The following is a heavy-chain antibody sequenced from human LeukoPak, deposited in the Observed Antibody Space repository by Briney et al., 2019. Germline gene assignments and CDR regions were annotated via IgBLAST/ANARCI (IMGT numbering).Heavy chain of an antibody. D-gene: IGHD2-2*02. CDR2: ISGSGGST. J-gene: IGHJ5*02. CDR1: RFTFSSYA. Sequence: GGSLRLSCAASRFTFSSYAMSWVRRAPGKGLEWVSAISGSGGSTYYADSVKGRFTISRDNSKNTLYLQMNSLRAEDTAVYYCAKVRVVVPAAISGWFDPWGQGTLVTVSS. CDR3: AKVRVVVPAAISGWFDP. V-gene: IGHV3-23*01.